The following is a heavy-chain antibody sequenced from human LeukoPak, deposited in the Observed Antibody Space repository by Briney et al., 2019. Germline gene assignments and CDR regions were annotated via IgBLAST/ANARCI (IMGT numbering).Heavy chain of an antibody. V-gene: IGHV3-20*01. CDR2: INWNGGST. D-gene: IGHD1-26*01. CDR3: AREREDSGSYPFDY. Sequence: GGSLRLSCAASGFTFDDYGMSWVRQAPGKGLEWVSGINWNGGSTGYADSVKGRFTISRDNAKNSLYLQMNSMRAEDTALYHCAREREDSGSYPFDYWGQGTLVTVSS. J-gene: IGHJ4*02. CDR1: GFTFDDYG.